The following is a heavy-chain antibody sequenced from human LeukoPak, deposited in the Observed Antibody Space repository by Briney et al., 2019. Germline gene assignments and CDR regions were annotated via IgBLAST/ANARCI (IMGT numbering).Heavy chain of an antibody. V-gene: IGHV3-7*04. Sequence: GGSLRLSCVGSGFALSSYWMTWVRQAPGKGLEWVANIKDDGSEKYSVDSVKGRFTISRDNAKNLLCLQMSSLRAEDTAVYYCARARIDYWGQGTLVTVSS. CDR2: IKDDGSEK. CDR1: GFALSSYW. CDR3: ARARIDY. J-gene: IGHJ4*02. D-gene: IGHD1-14*01.